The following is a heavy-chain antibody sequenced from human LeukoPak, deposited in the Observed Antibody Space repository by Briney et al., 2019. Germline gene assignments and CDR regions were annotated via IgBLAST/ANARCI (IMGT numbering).Heavy chain of an antibody. CDR3: ARSSYSNYDWFDP. J-gene: IGHJ5*02. D-gene: IGHD4-11*01. CDR2: IYYSGST. V-gene: IGHV4-59*02. CDR1: GGSVSDYY. Sequence: PSETLSLTCTVSGGSVSDYYWSWIRQSPGKGLEWIGYIYYSGSTNYNPSLKSRVTISVDTSKNQFSLKLSSVTAADTAVYYCARSSYSNYDWFDPWGQGTLVTVSS.